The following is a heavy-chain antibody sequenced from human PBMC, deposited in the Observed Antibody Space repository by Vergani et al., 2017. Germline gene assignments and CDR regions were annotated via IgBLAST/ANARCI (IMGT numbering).Heavy chain of an antibody. Sequence: EVQLLESGGGLVQPGGSLRLSCAASGFTFSSYVMSWVRQAPGKGLEWVSAISGSGGSTYYADSVKGRFTISRDNSKNTLYLQMNSLRAEDTAVYYCAKGGYCSGGSCYPVLDYWGQGTLVTVSS. CDR3: AKGGYCSGGSCYPVLDY. D-gene: IGHD2-15*01. J-gene: IGHJ4*02. CDR2: ISGSGGST. CDR1: GFTFSSYV. V-gene: IGHV3-23*01.